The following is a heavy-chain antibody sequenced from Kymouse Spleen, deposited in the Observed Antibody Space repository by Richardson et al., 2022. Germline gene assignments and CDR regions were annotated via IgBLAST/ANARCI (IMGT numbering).Heavy chain of an antibody. D-gene: IGHD6-13*01. J-gene: IGHJ6*02. CDR2: ISYDGSNK. CDR1: GFTFSSYG. CDR3: AKGYSSSWSSLLLLLLRYGR. V-gene: IGHV3-30*18. Sequence: QVQLVESGGGVVQPGRSLRLSCAASGFTFSSYGMHWVRQAPGKGLEWVAVISYDGSNKYYADSVKGRFTISRDNSKNTLYLQMNSLRAEDTAVYYCAKGYSSSWSSLLLLLLRYGRLGPRDHGHRLL.